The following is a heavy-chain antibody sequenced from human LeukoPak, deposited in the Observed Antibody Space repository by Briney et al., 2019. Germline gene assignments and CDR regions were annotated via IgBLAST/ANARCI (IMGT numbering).Heavy chain of an antibody. V-gene: IGHV4-39*07. Sequence: PSETLSLTCTVSGGSISSSSYYWGWIRQPPGKGLEWIGSINYSGSTYYNPSLKSRVTISVDRSKNQFSLKLSSVTAADTAVYYCARGYCSGGSCYSVYWGQGTLVTVSS. CDR1: GGSISSSSYY. D-gene: IGHD2-15*01. CDR3: ARGYCSGGSCYSVY. CDR2: INYSGST. J-gene: IGHJ4*02.